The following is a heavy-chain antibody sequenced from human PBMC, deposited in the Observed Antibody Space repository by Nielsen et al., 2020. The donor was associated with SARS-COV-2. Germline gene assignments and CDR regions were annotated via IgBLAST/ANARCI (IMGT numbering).Heavy chain of an antibody. Sequence: GSLRLSCAVYGGSFSGYYWSWIRQPPGKGLEWIGEINHSGSTNYNPSLKSRVTISVDTSKNQFSLKLSSVTAADTAVYYCARMGWELLPRGGYYYYGMDVWGQGTTVTVSS. D-gene: IGHD1-26*01. V-gene: IGHV4-34*01. J-gene: IGHJ6*02. CDR2: INHSGST. CDR1: GGSFSGYY. CDR3: ARMGWELLPRGGYYYYGMDV.